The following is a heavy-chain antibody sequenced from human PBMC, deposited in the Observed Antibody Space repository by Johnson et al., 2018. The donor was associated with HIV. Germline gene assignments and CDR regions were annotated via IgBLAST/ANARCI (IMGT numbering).Heavy chain of an antibody. J-gene: IGHJ3*01. V-gene: IGHV3-23*04. CDR1: GFTFSSYA. CDR3: AKSQDRSAHDYDFDL. D-gene: IGHD3-22*01. Sequence: VQLVESGGGLVQSGGSLRLSCAASGFTFSSYAMSWVRQAPGKGLEWVSGISGSGGSTYYADSVKGRFTISRDNSKNTLYVQMHSLRGEDTAVYFCAKSQDRSAHDYDFDLWGQWTMVTVSS. CDR2: ISGSGGST.